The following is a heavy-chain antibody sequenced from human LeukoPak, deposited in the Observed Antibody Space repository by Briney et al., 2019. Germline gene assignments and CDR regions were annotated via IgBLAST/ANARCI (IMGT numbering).Heavy chain of an antibody. CDR2: INPSSGAT. V-gene: IGHV1-2*02. D-gene: IGHD6-6*01. J-gene: IGHJ5*02. Sequence: PRASVKVSCQASGYGFTDYYIHWIRQAPGQGLEWMGWINPSSGATIYAQKFQGRVTMTRDIFSTTAYMEINSLVSDDTAVYYCARGWQINSSGGFVHPWGQGTLVTVSS. CDR1: GYGFTDYY. CDR3: ARGWQINSSGGFVHP.